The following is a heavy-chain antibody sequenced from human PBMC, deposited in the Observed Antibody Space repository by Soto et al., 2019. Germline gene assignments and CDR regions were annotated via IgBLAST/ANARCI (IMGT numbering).Heavy chain of an antibody. D-gene: IGHD5-12*01. CDR2: INSDGSST. Sequence: EVQLVESGGGLVQPGGSLRLSCAASGFTFSSYWMHWVRQAPGKGLVWVSRINSDGSSTSYADSVKGRFTISRDNAKNTLYLQMNSLRAADTAVYYCARDMGDGYNTDYGMDVWGQGTTVTVSS. V-gene: IGHV3-74*01. J-gene: IGHJ6*02. CDR3: ARDMGDGYNTDYGMDV. CDR1: GFTFSSYW.